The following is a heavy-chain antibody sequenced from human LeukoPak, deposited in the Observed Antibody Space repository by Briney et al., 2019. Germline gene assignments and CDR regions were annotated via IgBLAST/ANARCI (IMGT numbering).Heavy chain of an antibody. V-gene: IGHV1-18*01. CDR3: ARDRLAIVVVVAAISDWFDP. CDR2: ISAYNGNT. Sequence: ASVKVSCKASGYTFTSYGISWVRQAPGQGLEWMGWISAYNGNTNYAQKLQGRVTMTTDTSTSTAYMEPRSLRSDDTAVYYCARDRLAIVVVVAAISDWFDPWGQGTLVTVSS. CDR1: GYTFTSYG. D-gene: IGHD2-15*01. J-gene: IGHJ5*02.